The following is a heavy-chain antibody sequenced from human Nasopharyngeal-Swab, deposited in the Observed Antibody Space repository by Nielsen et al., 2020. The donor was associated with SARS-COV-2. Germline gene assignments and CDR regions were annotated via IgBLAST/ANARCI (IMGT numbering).Heavy chain of an antibody. Sequence: GESLKISCAASGFTFNYFGMHWVRQAPGKGLEWVAFISYEGSIRNYIDSVKGRFTISRDNSKNTVYLQMNSLGGDDTAVYYCARSAVGIRGVLDKWGPGTKVTVSP. CDR1: GFTFNYFG. CDR2: ISYEGSIR. D-gene: IGHD3-10*01. V-gene: IGHV3-30*03. J-gene: IGHJ3*02. CDR3: ARSAVGIRGVLDK.